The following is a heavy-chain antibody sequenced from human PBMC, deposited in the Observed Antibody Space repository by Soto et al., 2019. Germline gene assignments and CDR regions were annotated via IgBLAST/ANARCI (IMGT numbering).Heavy chain of an antibody. V-gene: IGHV5-51*01. J-gene: IGHJ6*02. CDR3: ARRNISTSCGYQYYGMYV. CDR1: GYSFSNHW. Sequence: RESLKISCKASGYSFSNHWIAWVRQMPGKGLEWMGIIYPGDSDTRYSPSFQGQVIISADRSISTTYLQWSSLKASDTAMYYCARRNISTSCGYQYYGMYVWGQGTTVPVSS. CDR2: IYPGDSDT. D-gene: IGHD6-25*01.